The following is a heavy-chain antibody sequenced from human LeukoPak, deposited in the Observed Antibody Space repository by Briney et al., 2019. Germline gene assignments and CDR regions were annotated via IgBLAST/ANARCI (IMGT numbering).Heavy chain of an antibody. CDR1: GESFSGYY. Sequence: SETLSLTCAVYGESFSGYYWSWIRQPPGKGLEWIGEINHSGSTNYNPSLKSRVTISVDTSKNQFSLKLSSVTAADTAVYYCARTLSAFDPWGQGTLVTVSS. J-gene: IGHJ5*02. CDR3: ARTLSAFDP. CDR2: INHSGST. V-gene: IGHV4-34*01.